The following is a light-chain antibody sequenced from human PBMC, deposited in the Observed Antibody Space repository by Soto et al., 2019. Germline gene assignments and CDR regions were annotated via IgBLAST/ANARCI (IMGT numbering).Light chain of an antibody. CDR3: QQYNSYS. J-gene: IGKJ1*01. CDR2: GAS. Sequence: EIVLTQSPATLSSSPGERATLSCRASESVRSFVAWYQQKPGQPPRLLIYGASNRATGIPDRFSGSGSGTEFTLTISSLQPDDFATYYCQQYNSYSFGQGTKVDIK. CDR1: ESVRSF. V-gene: IGKV3-11*01.